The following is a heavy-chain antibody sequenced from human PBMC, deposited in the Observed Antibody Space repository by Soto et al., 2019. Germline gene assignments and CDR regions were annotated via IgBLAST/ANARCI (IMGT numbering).Heavy chain of an antibody. CDR3: AREPNDYGDYGYFDY. J-gene: IGHJ4*02. V-gene: IGHV1-69*04. CDR1: GGTFSSYT. CDR2: IIPILGIA. Sequence: SVKVSCKASGGTFSSYTISWVRQAPGQGLEWMGRIIPILGIANCAQKFQGRVTITADKSTSTAYMELSSLRSEDTAVYYCAREPNDYGDYGYFDYWGQGTLVTVSS. D-gene: IGHD4-17*01.